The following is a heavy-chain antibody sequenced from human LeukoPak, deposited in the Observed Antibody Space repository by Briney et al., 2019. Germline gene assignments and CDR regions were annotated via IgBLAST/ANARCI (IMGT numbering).Heavy chain of an antibody. D-gene: IGHD2-15*01. V-gene: IGHV3-72*01. CDR2: SRNRANSYST. J-gene: IGHJ5*02. CDR3: VSGYCSGSGCYSSPVWLDP. CDR1: GFTFSDHY. Sequence: GALRLSCAASGFTFSDHYMDWVRQAAGKGLEWVGRSRNRANSYSTDYAASVKGRFTISRDDSKNSLHLQMDSLKTEDTAVYFCVSGYCSGSGCYSSPVWLDPWGQGTLVTVSS.